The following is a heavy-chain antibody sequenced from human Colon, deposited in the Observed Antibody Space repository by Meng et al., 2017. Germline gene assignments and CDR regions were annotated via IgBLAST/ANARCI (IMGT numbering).Heavy chain of an antibody. J-gene: IGHJ1*01. CDR2: IPHRGSS. Sequence: QVQLQQSGPGLAQPSGTLSLTCAVSGDSVSSGAWWSWVRQPPGKGLEWIGEIPHRGSSAYNPSLKSRVSMSIDKSKNQFSLKLTSVTAADTVVYHCLRGSGGSVWGQGTLVTVSS. D-gene: IGHD3-10*01. CDR3: LRGSGGSV. V-gene: IGHV4-4*02. CDR1: GDSVSSGAW.